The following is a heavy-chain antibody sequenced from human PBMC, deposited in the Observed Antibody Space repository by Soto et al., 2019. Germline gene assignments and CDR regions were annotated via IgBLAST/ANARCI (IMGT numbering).Heavy chain of an antibody. Sequence: ASVKVSCKASGYTFTSYGISGVRQAPGQGLEWRGWISAYNGNTNKAKKLRGGVTMTKDTTTSTAYMERRSLRSDDTAVYYWARTMVRGVPVSDYYGMDVWGQGTTVTVSS. CDR1: GYTFTSYG. J-gene: IGHJ6*02. CDR3: ARTMVRGVPVSDYYGMDV. CDR2: ISAYNGNT. D-gene: IGHD3-10*01. V-gene: IGHV1-18*01.